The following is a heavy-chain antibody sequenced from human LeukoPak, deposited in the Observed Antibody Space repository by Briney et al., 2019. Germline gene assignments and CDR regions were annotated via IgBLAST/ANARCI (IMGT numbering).Heavy chain of an antibody. CDR1: GGSISSNNYY. V-gene: IGHV4-39*07. D-gene: IGHD3-16*02. CDR3: ARALYVWGSYRYRGGSYFDY. Sequence: SETLSLTCTVSGGSISSNNYYWGWIRQPPGKGLEWIGSIYYSGSTYYNPSLKSRVTISVDTSKNQFSLKLSSVTAADTAVYYCARALYVWGSYRYRGGSYFDYWGQGTLVTVSS. CDR2: IYYSGST. J-gene: IGHJ4*02.